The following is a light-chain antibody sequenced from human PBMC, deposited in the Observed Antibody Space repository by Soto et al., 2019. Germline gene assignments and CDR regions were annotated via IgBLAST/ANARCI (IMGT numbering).Light chain of an antibody. CDR1: SSDVGGYNY. CDR3: SSYPSSSPYV. J-gene: IGLJ1*01. Sequence: SVLTQPASVSGSPGQSITISCTGTSSDVGGYNYVSWYQQHPGKAPKLMIYEVSNRPSGVSNRFSGSKSGNTASLTISGLQAEDEADYYCSSYPSSSPYVFGTGIKVNV. V-gene: IGLV2-14*01. CDR2: EVS.